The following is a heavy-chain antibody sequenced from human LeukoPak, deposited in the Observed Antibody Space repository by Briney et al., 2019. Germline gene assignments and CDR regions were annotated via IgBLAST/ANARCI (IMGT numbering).Heavy chain of an antibody. CDR3: TKRVHYSSSSVYLDC. J-gene: IGHJ4*02. V-gene: IGHV3-23*01. CDR2: ISDTGSNT. D-gene: IGHD6-6*01. Sequence: GGSLRLSCAASGFAFSTYGMTWVRQAPGKGLEWVSAISDTGSNTYYADSVKGRFTISRDNNKNTVYLQMNSLKADDTAVYYCTKRVHYSSSSVYLDCWGQGTLVTVSS. CDR1: GFAFSTYG.